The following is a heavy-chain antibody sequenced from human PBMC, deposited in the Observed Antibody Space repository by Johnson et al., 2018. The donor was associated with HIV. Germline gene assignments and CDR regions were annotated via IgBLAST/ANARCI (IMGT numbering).Heavy chain of an antibody. J-gene: IGHJ3*02. D-gene: IGHD3-22*01. Sequence: VQLVESGGGVVQPGGSLRLSCAASTFTFSSYDMHWVRQATGKGLEWVSAIGTAGDTYYPGSVKGRFTISRENAKNSLYLQMNSLRAEDTAVYYCARDHIRGYDSPNDAFDIWGQGTMVTVSS. CDR1: TFTFSSYD. CDR3: ARDHIRGYDSPNDAFDI. CDR2: IGTAGDT. V-gene: IGHV3-13*01.